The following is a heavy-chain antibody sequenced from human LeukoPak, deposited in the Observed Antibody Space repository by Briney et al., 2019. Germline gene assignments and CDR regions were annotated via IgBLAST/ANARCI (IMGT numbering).Heavy chain of an antibody. CDR1: GFTFSSYA. CDR2: ISGSGGST. Sequence: PGGSLRLSCAASGFTFSSYAMSWVRQAPGKGLEWVSSISGSGGSTDYADSVKGRFTISRDNSKNTLYLQMNSLRAEDTAVYYCAKVGGDYTPYYFDYWGQGTLVTVSS. J-gene: IGHJ4*02. CDR3: AKVGGDYTPYYFDY. V-gene: IGHV3-23*01. D-gene: IGHD4-17*01.